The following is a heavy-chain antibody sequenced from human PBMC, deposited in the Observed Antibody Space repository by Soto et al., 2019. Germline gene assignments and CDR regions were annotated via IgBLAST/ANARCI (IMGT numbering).Heavy chain of an antibody. V-gene: IGHV1-18*01. J-gene: IGHJ4*02. CDR3: ARSGCSGGSCYSYYFDY. Sequence: QVQLVQSGAEVKKPGASVKVSCKASGYTFTSYGISWVRQAPGQGLEWMGWISAYNGNTNYAQKLQGRVTMTTVTSXSXXYMELRSLRSDDTAVYYCARSGCSGGSCYSYYFDYWGQGTLVTVSS. CDR1: GYTFTSYG. CDR2: ISAYNGNT. D-gene: IGHD2-15*01.